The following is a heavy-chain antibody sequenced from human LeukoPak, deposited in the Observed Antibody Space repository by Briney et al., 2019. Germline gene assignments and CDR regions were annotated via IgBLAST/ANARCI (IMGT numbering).Heavy chain of an antibody. D-gene: IGHD2-2*01. CDR1: GGSFSGYY. V-gene: IGHV4-34*01. Sequence: SETLSVTCAVYGGSFSGYYWSWIRQPPGNGLEWIGEINHSGSTNYNPSLKSRVTISVDTSKNQFSLKLSSVTAADTAVYYGARGVLVVPAAHFDYWGQGTLVTVSS. CDR3: ARGVLVVPAAHFDY. CDR2: INHSGST. J-gene: IGHJ4*02.